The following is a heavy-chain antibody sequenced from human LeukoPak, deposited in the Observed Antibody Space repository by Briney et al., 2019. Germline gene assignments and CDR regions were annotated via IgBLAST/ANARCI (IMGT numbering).Heavy chain of an antibody. CDR1: GFTFSSYS. V-gene: IGHV3-48*01. J-gene: IGHJ5*02. CDR3: AKDTVGATQGGRFDP. CDR2: ISSSSSTI. D-gene: IGHD1-26*01. Sequence: GGSLRLSCAASGFTFSSYSMNWVRQAPGKGLEWVSYISSSSSTIYYADSVKGRFTISRDNSKSTLYLQMNSLRAEDTAVYYCAKDTVGATQGGRFDPWGQGTLVTVSS.